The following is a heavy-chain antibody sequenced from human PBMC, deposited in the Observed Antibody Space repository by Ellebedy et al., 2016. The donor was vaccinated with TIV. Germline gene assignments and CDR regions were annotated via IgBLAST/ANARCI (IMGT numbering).Heavy chain of an antibody. Sequence: MPSETLSLTCAVSGFSISSINWWTWVRHPPAKGLEWIGEIAHSGSTNYNPSLKSRVTISVDRSKNQFFLKVSSVTAADTAVYHCARRCDGCSGWCPFDDWGQGTLVTVSS. V-gene: IGHV4-4*02. J-gene: IGHJ4*02. CDR2: IAHSGST. CDR3: ARRCDGCSGWCPFDD. CDR1: GFSISSINW. D-gene: IGHD6-19*01.